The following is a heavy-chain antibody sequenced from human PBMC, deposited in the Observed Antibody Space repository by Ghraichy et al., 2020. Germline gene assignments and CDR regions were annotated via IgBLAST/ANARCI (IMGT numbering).Heavy chain of an antibody. V-gene: IGHV3-48*02. CDR1: GFTFSSYS. Sequence: GESLNISCAASGFTFSSYSMNWVRQAPGKGLEWVSYISSSSSTIYYADSVKGRFTISRDNAKNSLYLQMNSLRDEDMAVYYCARDRPNYYDSSGYYYLPYWGQGTLVTVSS. D-gene: IGHD3-22*01. CDR2: ISSSSSTI. J-gene: IGHJ4*02. CDR3: ARDRPNYYDSSGYYYLPY.